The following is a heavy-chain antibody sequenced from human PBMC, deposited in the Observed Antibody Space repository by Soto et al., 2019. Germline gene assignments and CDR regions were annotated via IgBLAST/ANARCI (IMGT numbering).Heavy chain of an antibody. CDR2: ISYDGSNK. J-gene: IGHJ4*02. CDR3: ATLFSGSYEVY. V-gene: IGHV3-30*03. D-gene: IGHD1-26*01. CDR1: GFTFSSYG. Sequence: GGSLRLSCAASGFTFSSYGMHWVRQAPGKGLEWVAVISYDGSNKYYADSVKGRFTISRDNSKNTLYLQMNSLSAEDTAVYYCATLFSGSYEVYWGQGTLVTVSS.